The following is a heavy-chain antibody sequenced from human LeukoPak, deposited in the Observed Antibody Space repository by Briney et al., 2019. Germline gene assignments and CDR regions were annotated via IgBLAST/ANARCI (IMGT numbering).Heavy chain of an antibody. CDR3: AKDCGGDCYPPYFDY. D-gene: IGHD2-21*02. CDR2: ISYDGSNK. J-gene: IGHJ4*02. V-gene: IGHV3-30*18. CDR1: GFTFSSYG. Sequence: GRSLRLSCAASGFTFSSYGMHWVRQAPGKGLEXXXXISYDGSNKYYADSVKGRFTISRDNSKNTLYLQMNSLRAEDTAVYYCAKDCGGDCYPPYFDYWGQGTLVTVSS.